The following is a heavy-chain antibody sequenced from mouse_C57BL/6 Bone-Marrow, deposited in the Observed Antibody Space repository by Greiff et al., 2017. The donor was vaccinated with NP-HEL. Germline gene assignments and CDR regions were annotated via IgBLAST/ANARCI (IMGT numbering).Heavy chain of an antibody. D-gene: IGHD1-1*01. J-gene: IGHJ2*01. Sequence: QVQLKQSGPELVKPGASVTISCKASGYAFSSSWMNWVKQRPGKGLEWIGRIDPGAGDTNYNGKFKGKATLTADKSSSTAYMQLSSLTSEDTAVYSCASWYGSSFDYFAYWGQGTTLTVSS. CDR2: IDPGAGDT. CDR1: GYAFSSSW. CDR3: ASWYGSSFDYFAY. V-gene: IGHV1-82*01.